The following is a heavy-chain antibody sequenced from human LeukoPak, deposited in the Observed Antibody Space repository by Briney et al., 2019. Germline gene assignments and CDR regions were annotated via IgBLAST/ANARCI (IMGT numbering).Heavy chain of an antibody. J-gene: IGHJ4*02. CDR2: IKKDGSEK. Sequence: GGSLRLSCAASGFTFSSYWMSWVRQAPGKGLEWVANIKKDGSEKYYVDSVKGRFTISRDNAKTSLYLQMNSLRAEDTAVYYCARDLSGVAGYTYGRGIDYWGQGTMVTVSS. CDR3: ARDLSGVAGYTYGRGIDY. D-gene: IGHD5-18*01. CDR1: GFTFSSYW. V-gene: IGHV3-7*01.